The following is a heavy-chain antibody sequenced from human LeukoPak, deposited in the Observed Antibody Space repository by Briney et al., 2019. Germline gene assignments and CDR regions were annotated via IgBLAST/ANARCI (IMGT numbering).Heavy chain of an antibody. Sequence: PAGSLRLSCAASGFSFSTYWMHWVRQAPGKGLVWVSSIKSDGSVTSYADAVKGRFSLSADNAKNTQYLQMNSLRAEDTAMYYCALDINGDLFHIWGQGTPVTVSS. D-gene: IGHD2-21*01. CDR3: ALDINGDLFHI. CDR2: IKSDGSVT. CDR1: GFSFSTYW. V-gene: IGHV3-74*01. J-gene: IGHJ4*02.